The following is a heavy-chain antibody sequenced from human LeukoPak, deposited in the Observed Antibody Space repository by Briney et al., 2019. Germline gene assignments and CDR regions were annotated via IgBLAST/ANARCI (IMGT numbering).Heavy chain of an antibody. D-gene: IGHD6-6*01. CDR1: GGSISSYY. V-gene: IGHV4-59*12. Sequence: PSETLSLTCTVSGGSISSYYWSWIRQPPGKGLEWIGYIYYSGSTNYNPSLKSRVTISVDTSKNQFSLKLSSVTAADTAVYYCARERATGIAARYDYWGQGTLVTVSS. J-gene: IGHJ4*02. CDR2: IYYSGST. CDR3: ARERATGIAARYDY.